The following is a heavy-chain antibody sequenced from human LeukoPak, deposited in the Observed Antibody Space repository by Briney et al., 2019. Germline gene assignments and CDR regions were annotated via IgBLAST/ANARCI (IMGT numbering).Heavy chain of an antibody. CDR2: IGGSGGST. J-gene: IGHJ4*02. CDR1: GFTFSIYA. Sequence: GGSLRLSCAASGFTFSIYAMTWVRQAPGKGLEWVSVIGGSGGSTSYADSVKGRFTISRDNSKNTLYLQMNSLRAEDTAVYFCAKVRYSSGWYDFDYWGQGTLVTVSS. CDR3: AKVRYSSGWYDFDY. D-gene: IGHD6-19*01. V-gene: IGHV3-23*01.